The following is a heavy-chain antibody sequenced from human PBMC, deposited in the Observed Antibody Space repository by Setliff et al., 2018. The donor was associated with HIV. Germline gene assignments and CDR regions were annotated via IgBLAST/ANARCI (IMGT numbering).Heavy chain of an antibody. D-gene: IGHD2-2*01. CDR3: ARDCSSTSCPGSFNYYYYYYYMDV. CDR2: INPSGGST. V-gene: IGHV1-46*03. Sequence: ASVKVSCKASGYTFTSYYMHWVRQAPGQGLEWMGTINPSGGSTSYAQKFQGRVTMTRDTSTSTVYMELSSLRSEDTAVYYCARDCSSTSCPGSFNYYYYYYYMDVWGKGTTVTVPS. CDR1: GYTFTSYY. J-gene: IGHJ6*03.